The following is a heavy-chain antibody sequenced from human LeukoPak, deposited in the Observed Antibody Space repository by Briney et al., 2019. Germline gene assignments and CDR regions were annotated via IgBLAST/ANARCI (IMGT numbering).Heavy chain of an antibody. CDR3: ARIADCSSTSCPAGAPTALGWFNP. D-gene: IGHD2-2*01. V-gene: IGHV1-2*02. J-gene: IGHJ5*02. Sequence: GASVTVSCKASGYTFTGYYMHWVRQAPGQGLERMGWINPNSGGTNYAQKFQGRVTMTRDTSISTAYMELSRLRSDDTAVYYCARIADCSSTSCPAGAPTALGWFNPWGQGTLVTVSS. CDR1: GYTFTGYY. CDR2: INPNSGGT.